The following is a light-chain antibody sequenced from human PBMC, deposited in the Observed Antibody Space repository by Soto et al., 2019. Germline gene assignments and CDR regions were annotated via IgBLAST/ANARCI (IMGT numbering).Light chain of an antibody. Sequence: DIVMTQTPFSLSVTPGQPASISCKSSQSLLFSDGKTYLCWYLQKPAQPPQLLIIEVSNRLSGVXEXXGGSASTTYFILKISRVEAEYVGVYYCMQSVQFPRTFGQGTKLDIK. CDR2: EVS. J-gene: IGKJ2*01. CDR3: MQSVQFPRT. CDR1: QSLLFSDGKTY. V-gene: IGKV2D-29*01.